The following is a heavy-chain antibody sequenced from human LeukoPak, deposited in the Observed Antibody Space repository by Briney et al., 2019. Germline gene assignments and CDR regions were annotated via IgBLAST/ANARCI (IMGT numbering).Heavy chain of an antibody. CDR3: ASPGRYYYDSSGIY. Sequence: GGSLRLSCAASGFTFSTFAMIWVRQPPGKGLEWVSSIFPSGGEIHYADSVRGRFTISRDNSKNTLYLQMNSLRAEDTAVYYCASPGRYYYDSSGIYWGQGTLVTVSS. V-gene: IGHV3-23*01. D-gene: IGHD3-22*01. J-gene: IGHJ4*02. CDR2: IFPSGGEI. CDR1: GFTFSTFA.